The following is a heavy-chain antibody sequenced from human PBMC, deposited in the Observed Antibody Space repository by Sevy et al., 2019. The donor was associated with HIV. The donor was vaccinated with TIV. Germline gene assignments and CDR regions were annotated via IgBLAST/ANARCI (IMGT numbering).Heavy chain of an antibody. CDR1: GFTFSTYW. D-gene: IGHD2-2*01. V-gene: IGHV3-7*01. CDR2: INEDGTEK. CDR3: ARDNATVSRRGLRYYYYGTDV. J-gene: IGHJ6*02. Sequence: GGSQRLSCAASGFTFSTYWMSWFRQAPGKGLEWVANINEDGTEKFYVDSVKGRFTMSRGNAKNSLYLQMNSLRAEDAAVYYCARDNATVSRRGLRYYYYGTDVWGQGTTVTVSS.